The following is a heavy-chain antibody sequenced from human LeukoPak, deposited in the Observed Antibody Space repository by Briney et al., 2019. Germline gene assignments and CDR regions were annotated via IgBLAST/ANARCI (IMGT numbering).Heavy chain of an antibody. CDR2: ISGSSNYI. CDR3: ARAGGHRNGGYDY. CDR1: GFTFSDYT. Sequence: GGSLRLSCAASGFTFSDYTMNWVRLAPGKGLEWVSSISGSSNYIYYADSVKGRFTISRGNAKNSLYLQMSSLRVEDTAVYYCARAGGHRNGGYDYWGQGTLVTVSS. J-gene: IGHJ4*02. V-gene: IGHV3-21*01. D-gene: IGHD5-12*01.